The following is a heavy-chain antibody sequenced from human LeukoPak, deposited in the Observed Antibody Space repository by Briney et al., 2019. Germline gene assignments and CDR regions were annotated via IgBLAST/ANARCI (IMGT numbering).Heavy chain of an antibody. D-gene: IGHD6-19*01. CDR2: IYHSGST. J-gene: IGHJ6*03. Sequence: SETLSLTCTVSGGSISSGGYYWSWLRQPPGKGLEWIGYIYHSGSTYYNPSLKSRVTISVDRSKNQFSLKLSSVTAADTAVYYCARARGRQWLDVGVTYYYYYYMDVWGKGTTVTVSS. V-gene: IGHV4-30-2*01. CDR3: ARARGRQWLDVGVTYYYYYYMDV. CDR1: GGSISSGGYY.